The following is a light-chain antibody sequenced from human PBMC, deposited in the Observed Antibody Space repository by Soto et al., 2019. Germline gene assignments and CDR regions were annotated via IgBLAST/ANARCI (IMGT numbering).Light chain of an antibody. CDR3: QQSYATPVT. V-gene: IGKV1-39*01. J-gene: IGKJ5*01. CDR1: RSISDY. Sequence: DIQMTQSPSSLSASLGDRVTITCRASRSISDYLNWYQQKPGKAPDLLISAASNLQSGVPSRFSGSGSVTDFSLPISSLQPEDFATYYCQQSYATPVTFCQGTRLEI. CDR2: AAS.